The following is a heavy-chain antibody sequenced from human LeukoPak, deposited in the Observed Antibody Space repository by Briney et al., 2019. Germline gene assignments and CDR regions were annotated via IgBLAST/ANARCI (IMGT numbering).Heavy chain of an antibody. Sequence: SETLSLTCTVSGGSISSYYWSWVRQPPGKGLEWIGYIYYSGSTNYNPSLKSRVTISVDTSKNQFSLKLIAVTAADTAVYYCARVDYDSSGYYYVYWGQGTLVTVSS. D-gene: IGHD3-22*01. V-gene: IGHV4-59*01. J-gene: IGHJ4*02. CDR2: IYYSGST. CDR3: ARVDYDSSGYYYVY. CDR1: GGSISSYY.